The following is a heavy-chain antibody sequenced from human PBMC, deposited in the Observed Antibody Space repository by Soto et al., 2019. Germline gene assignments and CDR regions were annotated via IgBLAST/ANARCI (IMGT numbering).Heavy chain of an antibody. V-gene: IGHV3-23*01. CDR1: GFTFSSYA. CDR2: ISGSGGST. D-gene: IGHD6-13*01. Sequence: PGGSLRLSCAASGFTFSSYAMSWVRQAPGKGLEWVSAISGSGGSTYYADSVKGRFTISRDNSKNTLYLQMNSLRAEDTAVYYCAKGVRRKDGIAAAGTAFDIWGQGTMVTVSS. CDR3: AKGVRRKDGIAAAGTAFDI. J-gene: IGHJ3*02.